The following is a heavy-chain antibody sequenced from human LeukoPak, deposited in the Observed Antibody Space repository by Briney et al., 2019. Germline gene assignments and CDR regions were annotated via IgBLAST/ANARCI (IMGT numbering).Heavy chain of an antibody. CDR3: ARVGGYSGYESKGDY. J-gene: IGHJ4*02. D-gene: IGHD5-12*01. CDR2: IIPIFGTA. V-gene: IGHV1-69*13. Sequence: ASVKVSCKASGGTFSSYAISWVRQAPGQGLGWMGGIIPIFGTANYAQKFQGRVTITADESTSTAYMELSSLRSEDTAVYYCARVGGYSGYESKGDYWGQGTLVTVSS. CDR1: GGTFSSYA.